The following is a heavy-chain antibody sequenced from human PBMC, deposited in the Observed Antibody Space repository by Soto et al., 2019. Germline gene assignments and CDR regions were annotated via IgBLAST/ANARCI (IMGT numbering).Heavy chain of an antibody. CDR3: AADEGYCSGGSCYAYYYYGMDV. D-gene: IGHD2-15*01. CDR2: IVVGSGNT. V-gene: IGHV1-58*01. Sequence: SVKVSCKASGFTFTSSAVQWVRQARGQRLEWIGWIVVGSGNTNYAQKFQERVTITRDMSTSTAYMELSSLRSEDTAVYYCAADEGYCSGGSCYAYYYYGMDVWGQGTTVTVSS. J-gene: IGHJ6*02. CDR1: GFTFTSSA.